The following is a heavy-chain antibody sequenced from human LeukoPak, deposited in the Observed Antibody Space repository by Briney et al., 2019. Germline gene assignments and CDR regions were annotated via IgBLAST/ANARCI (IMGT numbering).Heavy chain of an antibody. CDR3: AKDFLGVSYYYDSSGYLFDY. J-gene: IGHJ4*02. V-gene: IGHV1-2*02. Sequence: GASVKVSCKASGYTFTGYYIHWVRQAPGQGLEWMGWINPNSGGTNYAQKFQGRVSVTRDTSISTVYMELSRLRYDDTAVYYCAKDFLGVSYYYDSSGYLFDYWGQGTLVTVSS. D-gene: IGHD3-22*01. CDR2: INPNSGGT. CDR1: GYTFTGYY.